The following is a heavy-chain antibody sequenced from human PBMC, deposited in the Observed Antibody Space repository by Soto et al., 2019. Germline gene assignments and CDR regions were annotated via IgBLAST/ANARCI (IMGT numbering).Heavy chain of an antibody. J-gene: IGHJ4*02. CDR1: GFTFSSYS. Sequence: VGSLRLSCAASGFTFSSYSMNWVRQAPGKGLEWVSSISSSSSYIYYADSVKGRFTISRDNAKNSLYLQMNSLRAEDTAVYYCARVKGIAVAHKQLDYWGQGTLVTVSS. D-gene: IGHD6-19*01. CDR3: ARVKGIAVAHKQLDY. CDR2: ISSSSSYI. V-gene: IGHV3-21*01.